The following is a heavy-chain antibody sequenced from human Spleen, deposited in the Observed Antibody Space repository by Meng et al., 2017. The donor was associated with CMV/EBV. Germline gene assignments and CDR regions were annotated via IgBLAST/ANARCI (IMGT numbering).Heavy chain of an antibody. V-gene: IGHV3-30*03. Sequence: GGSLRLSCATSGFTFSSYAMTWVRQAPGKGLEWVAVISYDGSTEYYGHSVKGRFTISRDNSKNTLFLQMNSLRSEDTAVYYCARGGEAATGTFDYWGQGTLVTVSS. J-gene: IGHJ4*02. CDR3: ARGGEAATGTFDY. D-gene: IGHD6-13*01. CDR1: GFTFSSYA. CDR2: ISYDGSTE.